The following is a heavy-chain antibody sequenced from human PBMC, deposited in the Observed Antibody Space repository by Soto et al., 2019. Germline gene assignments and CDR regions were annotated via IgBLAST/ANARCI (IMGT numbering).Heavy chain of an antibody. J-gene: IGHJ5*02. V-gene: IGHV1-18*01. CDR3: ARGVGSGSYYNQYNWFDP. CDR2: ISAYNGNT. CDR1: GYTFTNYG. D-gene: IGHD3-10*01. Sequence: GASVKVSCKASGYTFTNYGISWVRQAPGQGLEWMGWISAYNGNTKYAQKLQGRVTMTTDTSTSTAYMELRSLRSDDTAVYYCARGVGSGSYYNQYNWFDPWGQGTLVTAPQ.